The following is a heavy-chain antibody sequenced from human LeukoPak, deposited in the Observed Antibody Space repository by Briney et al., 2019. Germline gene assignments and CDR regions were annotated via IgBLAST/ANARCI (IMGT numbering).Heavy chain of an antibody. J-gene: IGHJ4*02. D-gene: IGHD5-12*01. CDR2: ISYDGSNK. Sequence: GRSLRLSCAASGFTFSSYAMHWVRQAPGKGLEWVAVISYDGSNKYYADSVKGRFTISRDNSKNTLYLQMNSLRAEDTAVYYCARDLGGYSGYDSDYWGQGTLVTVSS. V-gene: IGHV3-30*14. CDR1: GFTFSSYA. CDR3: ARDLGGYSGYDSDY.